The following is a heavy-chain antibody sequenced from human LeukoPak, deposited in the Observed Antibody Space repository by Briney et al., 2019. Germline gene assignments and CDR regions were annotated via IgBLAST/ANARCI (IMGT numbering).Heavy chain of an antibody. Sequence: GGSLRLSCAASGFTVSSNYMSWVRQAPGKGLEWVSVIYSGGSTYYADSVKGRFTISRDNSKNTLYLQMNSLRAEDTAVYYCARDTAVTTGMGFDYWGQGTLVTVSS. V-gene: IGHV3-53*05. CDR2: IYSGGST. D-gene: IGHD4-11*01. CDR3: ARDTAVTTGMGFDY. J-gene: IGHJ4*02. CDR1: GFTVSSNY.